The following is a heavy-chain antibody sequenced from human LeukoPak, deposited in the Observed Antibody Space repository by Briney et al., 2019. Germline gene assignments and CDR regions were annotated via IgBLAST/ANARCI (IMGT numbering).Heavy chain of an antibody. D-gene: IGHD3-9*01. CDR1: GFTFSSYG. J-gene: IGHJ5*01. CDR2: ISYDGSNK. Sequence: GGSLRLSCAASGFTFSSYGMHWVRQAPGKGLEWVAVISYDGSNKYYADSVKGRFTISRDNSKNTLYLQMNSLRAEDTAVYYCARDRSVPLRYFDWLFNSWGQGTLVTVSS. CDR3: ARDRSVPLRYFDWLFNS. V-gene: IGHV3-30*03.